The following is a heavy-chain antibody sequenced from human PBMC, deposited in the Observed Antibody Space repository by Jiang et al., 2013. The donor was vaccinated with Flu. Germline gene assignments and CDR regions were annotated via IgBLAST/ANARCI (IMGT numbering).Heavy chain of an antibody. CDR1: GYTFTSYG. V-gene: IGHV1-18*01. Sequence: SVKVSCKASGYTFTSYGISWVRQAPGQGLEWMGWISAYNGNTNYAQKLQGRVTMTTDTSTSTAYMELRSLRSDDTAVYYCARDAILLDSIAVAGNFDYWGQGTLVTVSS. J-gene: IGHJ4*02. CDR2: ISAYNGNT. CDR3: ARDAILLDSIAVAGNFDY. D-gene: IGHD6-19*01.